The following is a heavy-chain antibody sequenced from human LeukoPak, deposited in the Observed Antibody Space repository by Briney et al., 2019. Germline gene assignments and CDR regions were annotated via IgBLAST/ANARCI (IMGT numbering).Heavy chain of an antibody. D-gene: IGHD4-17*01. CDR3: ARSVTTRANDAFDI. CDR1: GGSISSYC. J-gene: IGHJ3*02. CDR2: LYYSGST. V-gene: IGHV4-59*08. Sequence: SETLSLTCTVSGGSISSYCWSWIRQPPGKGLEWIGYLYYSGSTNCNPSLKSRVTVSVDTSKNQFSLKLSSVTAADTAVYYCARSVTTRANDAFDIWGQGTMVTVSS.